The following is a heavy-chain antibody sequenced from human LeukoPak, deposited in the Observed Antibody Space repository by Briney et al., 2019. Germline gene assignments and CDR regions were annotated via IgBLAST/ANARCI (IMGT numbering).Heavy chain of an antibody. CDR1: GYTFTSYD. Sequence: GASVKVSCEASGYTFTSYDINWVRQATGQGLEWMGWMNPNSSSTGYAQKFQGRVTITRNTSISTAYMELSGLRSEDTAVYYCARGRSTGYPYYFEYWGQGTLVTVSS. CDR3: ARGRSTGYPYYFEY. J-gene: IGHJ4*02. CDR2: MNPNSSST. V-gene: IGHV1-8*03. D-gene: IGHD5-12*01.